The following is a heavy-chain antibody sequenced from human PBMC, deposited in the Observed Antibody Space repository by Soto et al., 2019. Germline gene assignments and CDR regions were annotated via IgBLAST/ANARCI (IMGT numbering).Heavy chain of an antibody. D-gene: IGHD3-22*01. CDR3: ARWTYYDSSGLDAFDI. CDR1: GYTFSSYT. V-gene: IGHV1-69*10. J-gene: IGHJ3*02. Sequence: GASVTVSCQASGYTFSSYTISWVRQAPGQGLEWMGGIIPILGIANYAQKFQGRVTITADKSTSTAYMELSSLRSEDTVVYYCARWTYYDSSGLDAFDIWGQGTMVTVS. CDR2: IIPILGIA.